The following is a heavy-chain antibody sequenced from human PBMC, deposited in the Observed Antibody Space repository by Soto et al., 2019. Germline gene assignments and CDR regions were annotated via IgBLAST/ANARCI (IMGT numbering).Heavy chain of an antibody. CDR2: IWYDGSNK. D-gene: IGHD2-15*01. CDR1: GFTFNTYG. J-gene: IGHJ6*02. V-gene: IGHV3-33*01. CDR3: ARADCTGAYCYSWPFNYGVDV. Sequence: TGGSLRLSSTTSGFTFNTYGMHWVRQAPGKGLEWVAIIWYDGSNKYYADSVKGRFTISRDNSKNTLYLQMNSLRAEDTALYYCARADCTGAYCYSWPFNYGVDVWGQGTTVTVSS.